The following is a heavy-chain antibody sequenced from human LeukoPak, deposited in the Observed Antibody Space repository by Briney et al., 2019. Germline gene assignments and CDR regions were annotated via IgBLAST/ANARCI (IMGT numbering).Heavy chain of an antibody. D-gene: IGHD4-17*01. Sequence: GASVKVSCKASGYAFTSYYIHWVRQAPGQGLEWMGIIDPSGGSTSYAQKFQGRVTMTRDMSTSTVYMELNSLTSEDTAVYYCARAITVTTVGGDYWGQGTLVTVSS. V-gene: IGHV1-46*01. CDR3: ARAITVTTVGGDY. CDR2: IDPSGGST. J-gene: IGHJ4*02. CDR1: GYAFTSYY.